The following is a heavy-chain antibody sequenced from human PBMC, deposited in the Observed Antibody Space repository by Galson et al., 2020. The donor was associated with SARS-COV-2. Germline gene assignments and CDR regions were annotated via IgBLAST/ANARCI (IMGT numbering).Heavy chain of an antibody. CDR3: ARGAEERRMIVVVPYYYSYMDV. D-gene: IGHD3-22*01. CDR2: INHRGST. Sequence: SETLSLTCAVYGGSIRNYNWTWIRQSPEKGLEWLGEINHRGSTNYNTSLKSRVAMSVDASKNQFSLSLSSVTAADTAAYYCARGAEERRMIVVVPYYYSYMDVWGSGTTFAVSS. CDR1: GGSIRNYN. V-gene: IGHV4-34*01. J-gene: IGHJ6*03.